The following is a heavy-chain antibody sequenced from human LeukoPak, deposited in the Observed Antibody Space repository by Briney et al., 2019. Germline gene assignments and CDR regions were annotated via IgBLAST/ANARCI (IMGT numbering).Heavy chain of an antibody. J-gene: IGHJ6*04. CDR3: ASPGEPGSYYYYGMDV. D-gene: IGHD4-17*01. CDR2: IDPSDSYT. CDR1: GYSFTSYW. V-gene: IGHV5-10-1*01. Sequence: GESLKISCKGSGYSFTSYWISWVRQMPGKGLEWMGRIDPSDSYTNYSPSFQGHVTISADKSISTAYLQWSSLKASDTAMYYCASPGEPGSYYYYGMDVWGKGTTVTVSP.